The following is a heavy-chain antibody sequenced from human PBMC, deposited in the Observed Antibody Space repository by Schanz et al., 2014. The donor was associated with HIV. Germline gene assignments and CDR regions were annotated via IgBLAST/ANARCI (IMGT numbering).Heavy chain of an antibody. D-gene: IGHD5-18*01. CDR3: ARDHWDFRNGYDYYYYYGMAV. V-gene: IGHV1-69*01. J-gene: IGHJ6*02. CDR2: IIPIFATT. Sequence: QVQLVQSGAEVQKPGSSVTVSCKASGGSFSSHAFSWVRQAPGQGLEWMGGIIPIFATTNYAQRFQGRVTITADESTSTAYMELSGLRSEDTAVYYCARDHWDFRNGYDYYYYYGMAVWGQGTTVTVSS. CDR1: GGSFSSHA.